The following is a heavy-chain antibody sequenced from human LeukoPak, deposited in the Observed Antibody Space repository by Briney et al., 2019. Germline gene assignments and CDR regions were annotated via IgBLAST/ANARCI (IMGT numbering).Heavy chain of an antibody. CDR2: ISIPGDA. J-gene: IGHJ4*02. CDR3: AKAFDYNGLRGEGGSFDY. D-gene: IGHD4-11*01. V-gene: IGHV3-13*01. CDR1: GFNISKYD. Sequence: GGSLRLSCAASGFNISKYDMHWVRQTTKRRLEWVSGISIPGDAYYVDAVKGRFTISRENAKNSVYLQMNSLRDGDTAVYFCAKAFDYNGLRGEGGSFDYWGQGAQVTVSS.